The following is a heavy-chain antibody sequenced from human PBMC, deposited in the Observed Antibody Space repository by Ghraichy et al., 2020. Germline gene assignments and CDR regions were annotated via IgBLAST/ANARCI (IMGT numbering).Heavy chain of an antibody. J-gene: IGHJ6*02. V-gene: IGHV3-30*18. Sequence: GALRLSCAASGFSFSSYAMHWVRQAPGKGLEWVALIAYSGSTKYYADFVKGRFTISRDNSKNTVFLEMNSLRPEDTAVYYCAKVLVTGGEYAPSYFGMAVWGQGTTVTVSS. D-gene: IGHD2-8*02. CDR1: GFSFSSYA. CDR3: AKVLVTGGEYAPSYFGMAV. CDR2: IAYSGSTK.